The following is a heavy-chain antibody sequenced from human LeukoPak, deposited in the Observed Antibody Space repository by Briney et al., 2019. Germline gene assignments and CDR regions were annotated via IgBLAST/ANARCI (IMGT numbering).Heavy chain of an antibody. CDR2: INPNSGGT. CDR3: ARERAVAGKDYYYGMDV. CDR1: GYTFTGYY. J-gene: IGHJ6*02. V-gene: IGHV1-2*02. D-gene: IGHD6-19*01. Sequence: GASVKVSCKASGYTFTGYYMHWVRQAPGQGLEWMGWINPNSGGTNYAQKFQGRVTMTRDTSISTAYMELSGLRSDDTAVYYCARERAVAGKDYYYGMDVWGQGTTVTVSS.